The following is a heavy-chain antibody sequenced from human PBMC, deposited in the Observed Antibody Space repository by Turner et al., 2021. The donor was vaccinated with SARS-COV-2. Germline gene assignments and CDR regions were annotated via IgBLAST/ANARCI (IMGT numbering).Heavy chain of an antibody. D-gene: IGHD5-12*01. CDR3: ATEMATISRYYYYGMDV. J-gene: IGHJ6*02. CDR1: GGSISSSSYY. Sequence: QLQLQESGPGLVKPSETLSLPCTVSGGSISSSSYYWGWIRQPPGKGLEWIGSIYYSGSTYYNPSLKSRVTISVDTSKNQFSLKLSSVTAADTAVYYCATEMATISRYYYYGMDVWGQGTTVTVSS. CDR2: IYYSGST. V-gene: IGHV4-39*02.